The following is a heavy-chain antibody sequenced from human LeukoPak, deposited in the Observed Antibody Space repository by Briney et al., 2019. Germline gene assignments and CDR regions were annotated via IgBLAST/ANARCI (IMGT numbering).Heavy chain of an antibody. D-gene: IGHD2-15*01. CDR2: VSSSSSYI. CDR1: GFTFSSYS. CDR3: ARIPVGYCSGGSCSIQFDY. J-gene: IGHJ4*02. Sequence: PGGSLRLSCAASGFTFSSYSMNWVRQAPGKGLEWVSSVSSSSSYIYYADSVKGRFTISRDNAKNSLYLQMNSLRAEDTAVYYCARIPVGYCSGGSCSIQFDYWGQGTLVTVSS. V-gene: IGHV3-21*01.